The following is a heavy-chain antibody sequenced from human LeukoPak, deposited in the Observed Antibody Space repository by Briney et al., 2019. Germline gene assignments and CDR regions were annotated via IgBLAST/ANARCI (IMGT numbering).Heavy chain of an antibody. CDR2: ISYDGSNK. CDR3: AREYCSSTSCYTYFDY. CDR1: GFTFSSYG. Sequence: GGSLRLSCAASGFTFSSYGMHWVRQAPGKGPEWVAVISYDGSNKYYADSVKGRFTISRDNSKNTLYLQMNSLRAEDTAVYYCAREYCSSTSCYTYFDYWGQGTLVTVSS. V-gene: IGHV3-30*03. D-gene: IGHD2-2*02. J-gene: IGHJ4*02.